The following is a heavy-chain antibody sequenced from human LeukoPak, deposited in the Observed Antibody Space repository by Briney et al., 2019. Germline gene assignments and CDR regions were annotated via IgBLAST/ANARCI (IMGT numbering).Heavy chain of an antibody. D-gene: IGHD6-6*01. Sequence: SETLSLTCAVYGVSFSGYYWSWIRQPPGKGLEWIGEINHSGSTNYNPSLKSRVTISVDTSKNQFSLKLSSVTAADTAVYYCARGLRRGSSSPYNWFDPWGQGTLVTVSS. CDR3: ARGLRRGSSSPYNWFDP. J-gene: IGHJ5*02. CDR1: GVSFSGYY. V-gene: IGHV4-34*01. CDR2: INHSGST.